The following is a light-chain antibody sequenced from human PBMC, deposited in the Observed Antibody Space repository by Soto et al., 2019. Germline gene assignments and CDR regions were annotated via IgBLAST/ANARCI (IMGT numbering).Light chain of an antibody. CDR2: EVT. CDR3: SSYTTAYTQV. J-gene: IGLJ3*02. V-gene: IGLV2-14*01. Sequence: QSVLSQPASVSGSPGQSITISCTGTSNDVGYYNYVSWYQQHPGQAPKLMISEVTTRPSGVSDRFSGSKSGNTASLTISRLQAEDEAHSYCSSYTTAYTQVFGGGTKLTVL. CDR1: SNDVGYYNY.